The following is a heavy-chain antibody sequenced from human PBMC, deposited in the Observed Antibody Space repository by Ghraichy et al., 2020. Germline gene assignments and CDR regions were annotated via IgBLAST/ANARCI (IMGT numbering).Heavy chain of an antibody. CDR1: GFTFTNAC. D-gene: IGHD2-21*02. V-gene: IGHV3-15*01. CDR2: ITSKIDGETT. J-gene: IGHJ4*02. Sequence: SCADSGFTFTNACMSWVRQAPGQGLEWVGRITSKIDGETTEYAAPVKGTFTISRDDSKNTLYLQMNSLQTEDTAVYYCTTGAYCSGDCYSSRFDYWGQGALVTVSS. CDR3: TTGAYCSGDCYSSRFDY.